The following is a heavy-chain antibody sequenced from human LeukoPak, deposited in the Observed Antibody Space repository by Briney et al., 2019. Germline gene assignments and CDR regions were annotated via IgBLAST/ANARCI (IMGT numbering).Heavy chain of an antibody. CDR2: INPNSGGT. J-gene: IGHJ3*02. CDR1: GYIYIGYY. V-gene: IGHV1-2*02. Sequence: ASVKVSCKASGYIYIGYYIHWVRQAPGQGLEWMGWINPNSGGTNYAQKFQGRVTMTSNTSISTAYMELSSLRSEDTAVYYCARAWVIARLGDAFDIWGQGTMVTVSS. CDR3: ARAWVIARLGDAFDI. D-gene: IGHD2-21*01.